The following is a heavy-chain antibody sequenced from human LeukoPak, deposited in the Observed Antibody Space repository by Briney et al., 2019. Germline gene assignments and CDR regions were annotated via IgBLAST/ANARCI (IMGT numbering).Heavy chain of an antibody. CDR1: GFTFSSYW. CDR3: ARSSTYNWFDP. Sequence: SGGSLRLSCAASGFTFSSYWMHWVRQAPEKGLVWVSRINSDGSSTSYADSVKGRFTISRDNAKNTLYLQMNSLRAEDTAVYYCARSSTYNWFDPWGQGTLVTVSS. V-gene: IGHV3-74*01. D-gene: IGHD2-2*01. CDR2: INSDGSST. J-gene: IGHJ5*02.